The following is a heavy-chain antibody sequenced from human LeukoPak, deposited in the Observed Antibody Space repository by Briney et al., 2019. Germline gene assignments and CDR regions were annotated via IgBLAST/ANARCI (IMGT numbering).Heavy chain of an antibody. V-gene: IGHV4-34*01. Sequence: SETLSLTCAVYGGSFSGYYWSWIRQPPGKGLEWIGEINHSGSTNYNPSLKSRVTISVGTSKNQFSLKLSYVTAADTAVYYCASGPVGFSYWGQGTLVTVSS. CDR1: GGSFSGYY. CDR2: INHSGST. D-gene: IGHD1-26*01. CDR3: ASGPVGFSY. J-gene: IGHJ4*02.